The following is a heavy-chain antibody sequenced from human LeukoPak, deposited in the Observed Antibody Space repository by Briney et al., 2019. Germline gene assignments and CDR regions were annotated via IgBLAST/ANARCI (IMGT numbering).Heavy chain of an antibody. D-gene: IGHD6-19*01. CDR1: GFTFSSYR. CDR2: INSDGRST. Sequence: GGSLRLSCGASGFTFSSYRMHWVRQAPGKGLVWVSRINSDGRSTSYADSVKGRFTISRDNAKNTLYLQMSSLRAEDTAVYYCARDQAVASSYYYGMDVWGQGTTVTVSS. V-gene: IGHV3-74*01. J-gene: IGHJ6*02. CDR3: ARDQAVASSYYYGMDV.